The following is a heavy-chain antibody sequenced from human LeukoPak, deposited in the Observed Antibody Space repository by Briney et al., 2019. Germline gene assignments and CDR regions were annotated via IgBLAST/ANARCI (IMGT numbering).Heavy chain of an antibody. CDR2: ISYDGSNK. V-gene: IGHV3-30*04. CDR1: GFTFSSYA. Sequence: GGSLRLSCAASGFTFSSYAMHWVRQAPGKGLEWVAVISYDGSNKYYADSVKGRFTISRDNSKNTLYLQMNSLRAEDTAVYYCARKVKNVVRGVISRGLDYWGQGTLVTVSS. D-gene: IGHD3-10*01. J-gene: IGHJ4*02. CDR3: ARKVKNVVRGVISRGLDY.